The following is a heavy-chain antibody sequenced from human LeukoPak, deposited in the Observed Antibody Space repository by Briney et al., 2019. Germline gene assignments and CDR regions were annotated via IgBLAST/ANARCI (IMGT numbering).Heavy chain of an antibody. CDR2: IYSAGGT. J-gene: IGHJ6*02. CDR1: GFTVSSNY. CDR3: ARFLGRITISGVVPYGMDV. Sequence: GGSPGLSCAASGFTVSSNYMTWVRHAPGKGLEWVSLIYSAGGTYYTDSVKGRFTISRHSSKNTLYLQMNSLRGEDTAVYYCARFLGRITISGVVPYGMDVWGQAATATDSS. V-gene: IGHV3-53*04. D-gene: IGHD3-3*01.